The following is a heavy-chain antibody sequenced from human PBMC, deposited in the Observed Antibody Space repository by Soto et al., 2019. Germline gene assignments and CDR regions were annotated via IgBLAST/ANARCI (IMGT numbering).Heavy chain of an antibody. CDR1: GFSFSTAGLG. CDR2: IFSNDEK. J-gene: IGHJ5*02. D-gene: IGHD6-13*01. Sequence: QVTVKESGPVLVKPTETLTLTCTVSGFSFSTAGLGVSWIRQPPGKALEWLAHIFSNDEKSYSTSLKSRLTSPKDTSKSQVVLIMTNMDTVDTATYYCASTYSASWYWFDPWGQGTLVTDSS. CDR3: ASTYSASWYWFDP. V-gene: IGHV2-26*04.